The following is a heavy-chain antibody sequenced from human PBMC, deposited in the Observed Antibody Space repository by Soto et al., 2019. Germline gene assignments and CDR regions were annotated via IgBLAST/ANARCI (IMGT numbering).Heavy chain of an antibody. Sequence: PSETLSLTCTVSGGSISSGDYYWSWIRQPPGKGLEWIGYIYYSGSTYYNPSLKSRVTISVDTSKNQFSLKLSSVTAADTAVYYCAXYYYDSSGYQGHNWFDPWGQGTLVTVSS. CDR2: IYYSGST. V-gene: IGHV4-30-4*01. CDR3: AXYYYDSSGYQGHNWFDP. D-gene: IGHD3-22*01. CDR1: GGSISSGDYY. J-gene: IGHJ5*02.